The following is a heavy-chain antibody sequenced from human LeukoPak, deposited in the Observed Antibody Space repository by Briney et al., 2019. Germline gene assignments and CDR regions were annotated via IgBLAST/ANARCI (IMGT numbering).Heavy chain of an antibody. Sequence: ASVKVSCKASGYTFTSYGISWVRQAPGQGLEWMGWISAYNGNTNYAQKLQGRVTMTTDTFTSTAYMELGSLRSDDTAVYYCARAHVLRFLEWSTNWFDPWGQGTLVTVSS. V-gene: IGHV1-18*01. D-gene: IGHD3-3*01. CDR2: ISAYNGNT. J-gene: IGHJ5*02. CDR3: ARAHVLRFLEWSTNWFDP. CDR1: GYTFTSYG.